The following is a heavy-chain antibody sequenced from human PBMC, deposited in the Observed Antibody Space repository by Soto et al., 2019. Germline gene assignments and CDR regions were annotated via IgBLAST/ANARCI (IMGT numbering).Heavy chain of an antibody. J-gene: IGHJ4*02. CDR2: VSPKNGNT. CDR3: ARAPLSSSSAGFSVY. V-gene: IGHV1-18*04. Sequence: QVQLVQSGAEVKKPGASVRVSCKASGYTFSSYGINWVRQAPGQVPEWMGWVSPKNGNTNYAQKLQGRVTMTTDTSTSTAYMELKSLRYDDTALYFCARAPLSSSSAGFSVYWGQGTLVTVSS. CDR1: GYTFSSYG. D-gene: IGHD6-6*01.